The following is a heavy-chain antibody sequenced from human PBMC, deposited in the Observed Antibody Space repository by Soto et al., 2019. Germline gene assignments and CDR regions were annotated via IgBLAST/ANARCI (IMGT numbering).Heavy chain of an antibody. CDR2: FYSSGSI. J-gene: IGHJ5*02. Sequence: SETLSLTCFVSGYFIGAGGYYWSWIRHHPGKGLEWIGSFYSSGSIIYNPSLRSRVSISGDMSTNQFSMSLTSVTAADTARYYCARMYSSGSGWFHPWGQGTLVTVS. D-gene: IGHD6-19*01. CDR1: GYFIGAGGYY. V-gene: IGHV4-31*02. CDR3: ARMYSSGSGWFHP.